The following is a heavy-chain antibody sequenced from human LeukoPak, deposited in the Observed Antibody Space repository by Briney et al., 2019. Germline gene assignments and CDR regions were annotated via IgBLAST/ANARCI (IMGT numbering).Heavy chain of an antibody. D-gene: IGHD4-17*01. V-gene: IGHV5-51*01. J-gene: IGHJ6*02. CDR1: GYSFTSYW. Sequence: GESLKISCKGFGYSFTSYWIGWVRQMPGKGLEWMGIIYPGDSDTRYSPSFQGQVTISADKSISTAYLQWSSLKASDTAMYYCARQGDYGDQGYYYYGMDVWGQGTTVTVSS. CDR2: IYPGDSDT. CDR3: ARQGDYGDQGYYYYGMDV.